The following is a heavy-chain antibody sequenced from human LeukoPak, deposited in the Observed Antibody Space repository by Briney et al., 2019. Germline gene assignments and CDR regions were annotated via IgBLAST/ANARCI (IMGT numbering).Heavy chain of an antibody. CDR1: GFTFSSYA. D-gene: IGHD3-22*01. CDR2: ISGAGTGT. J-gene: IGHJ4*02. Sequence: LTGGSLRLSCAASGFTFSSYAMSWVRQAPGKGLEWVSSISGAGTGTYYADSVKGRFTISRDNSKNMLYLQMNSLRAEDTAVYYCAKDARITMIVVVRGARPYYFDYWGQGTLVTVSS. V-gene: IGHV3-23*01. CDR3: AKDARITMIVVVRGARPYYFDY.